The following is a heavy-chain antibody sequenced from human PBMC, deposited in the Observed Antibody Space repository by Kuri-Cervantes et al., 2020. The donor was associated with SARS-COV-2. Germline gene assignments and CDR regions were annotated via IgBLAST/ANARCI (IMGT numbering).Heavy chain of an antibody. CDR1: GGTFSSYA. D-gene: IGHD2-8*02. J-gene: IGHJ5*02. CDR2: IIPTFDTA. Sequence: SVKVSCKASGGTFSSYAISWVRQAPGQGLEWMGRIIPTFDTANYAQKFQGRVTFTADESSSTAYMEVNSLTSEDTAVYFCARSQGSCTANSVSWYWFDPWGQGTQVTVSS. CDR3: ARSQGSCTANSVSWYWFDP. V-gene: IGHV1-69*13.